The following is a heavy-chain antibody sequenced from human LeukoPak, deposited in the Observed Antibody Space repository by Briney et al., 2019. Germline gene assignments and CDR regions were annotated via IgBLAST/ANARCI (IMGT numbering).Heavy chain of an antibody. D-gene: IGHD3-3*01. CDR2: ISGSGGST. CDR1: GFTFSSYA. CDR3: AKARDFWSGYQGFDP. J-gene: IGHJ5*02. V-gene: IGHV3-23*01. Sequence: GGSLGLSCAASGFTFSSYAMSWVRQAPGKGLEWVSAISGSGGSTYYADSVKGRFTISRDNSKNTLYLQMNSLRAEDTAVYYCAKARDFWSGYQGFDPWGQGTLVTVSS.